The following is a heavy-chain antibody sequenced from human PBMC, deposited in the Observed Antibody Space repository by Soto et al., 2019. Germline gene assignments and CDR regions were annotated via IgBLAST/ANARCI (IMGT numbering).Heavy chain of an antibody. D-gene: IGHD1-26*01. J-gene: IGHJ4*02. V-gene: IGHV3-74*01. Sequence: EVQLVESGGGLVQPGGSLRLSCAASGFTFSSFWMHWVRQVPGKGPVWVSRISGDGSSTTYADSVKGRFTISRDNARNTVYLQMYSRTAVDTSIYFCARDAVGTSGYWGAGALVTVSS. CDR3: ARDAVGTSGY. CDR1: GFTFSSFW. CDR2: ISGDGSST.